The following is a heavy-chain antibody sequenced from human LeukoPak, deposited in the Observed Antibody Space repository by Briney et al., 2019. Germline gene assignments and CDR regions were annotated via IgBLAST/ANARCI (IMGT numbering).Heavy chain of an antibody. V-gene: IGHV1-46*01. CDR1: GYTFTSYY. CDR2: INPSGGST. Sequence: ASVKVSCKASGYTFTSYYMHWVRQAPGQGLEWMGIINPSGGSTSYAQKFQGRVTMTRDMSTSTVYMELSSLRSEDTAVYYCARAMVGWQQLAYYYMDVWGKGTTVTASS. J-gene: IGHJ6*03. CDR3: ARAMVGWQQLAYYYMDV. D-gene: IGHD6-13*01.